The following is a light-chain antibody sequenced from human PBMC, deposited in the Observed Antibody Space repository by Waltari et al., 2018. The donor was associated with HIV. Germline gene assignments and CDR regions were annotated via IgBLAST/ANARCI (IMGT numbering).Light chain of an antibody. Sequence: QSALTQPASVSGSPGQSISISCTGTSSDVGAYNYVSWYQQHPGQAPKLIIYDVNYRPSGISSRFSSSKSGNTASLTISGLQAEDEADYYCRSYTGRDTLLGVFGTGTTVTVL. J-gene: IGLJ1*01. V-gene: IGLV2-14*01. CDR3: RSYTGRDTLLGV. CDR1: SSDVGAYNY. CDR2: DVN.